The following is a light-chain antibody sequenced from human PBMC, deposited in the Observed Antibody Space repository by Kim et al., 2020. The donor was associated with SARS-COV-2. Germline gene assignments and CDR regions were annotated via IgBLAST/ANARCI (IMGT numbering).Light chain of an antibody. CDR1: SSDVGGHNS. V-gene: IGLV2-14*03. CDR3: GSSTSSTTWV. J-gene: IGLJ3*02. CDR2: DVT. Sequence: GQSITISCTGTSSDVGGHNSVSWYQPHPGKAPRLMIFDVTYRPSGVSNRFSGSKSGNTASLTISGLQVEDEADYYCGSSTSSTTWVFGGGTQLTVL.